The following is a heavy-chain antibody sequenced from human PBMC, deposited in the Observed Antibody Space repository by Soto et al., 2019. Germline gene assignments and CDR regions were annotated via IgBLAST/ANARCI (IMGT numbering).Heavy chain of an antibody. CDR3: ARDWKGYSYGGYYYYGMDV. J-gene: IGHJ6*02. Sequence: QVQLVESGGGVVQPGRSLRLSCAASGFTFSSYAMHWVRQAPGKGLEWVAVISYDGSNKYYADSVKGRFTISRDNSKNTLYLQMNSLRAEDTAVYYCARDWKGYSYGGYYYYGMDVWGQGTTVTVSS. D-gene: IGHD5-18*01. CDR2: ISYDGSNK. V-gene: IGHV3-30-3*01. CDR1: GFTFSSYA.